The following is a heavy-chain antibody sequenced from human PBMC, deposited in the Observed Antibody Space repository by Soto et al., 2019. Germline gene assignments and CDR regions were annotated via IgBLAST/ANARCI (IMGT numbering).Heavy chain of an antibody. Sequence: SETLSLTCGVYGGSFRNYYWIWVRQPPGKGLEWIGEVNHSGEATYNPSLQSRVTISLDTSNNHFSLKVTSVSAPDTAVYYCARSELGARRHCDGTSCSNTVTKNGMDVWGQGTTVTVS. V-gene: IGHV4-34*01. CDR3: ARSELGARRHCDGTSCSNTVTKNGMDV. J-gene: IGHJ6*02. CDR2: VNHSGEA. CDR1: GGSFRNYY. D-gene: IGHD2-2*01.